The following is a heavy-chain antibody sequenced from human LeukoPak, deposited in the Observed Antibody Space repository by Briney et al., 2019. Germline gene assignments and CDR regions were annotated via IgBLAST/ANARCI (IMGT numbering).Heavy chain of an antibody. CDR3: AKQEAVAGIRGDYYFDY. D-gene: IGHD6-19*01. V-gene: IGHV3-23*01. CDR2: ISGSGDTT. CDR1: GFTFRNFV. Sequence: PGGSLRLSCAASGFTFRNFVMNWVRRAPGKGLEWVSAISGSGDTTYYADSVKGRFTISRDNSKNTLYLQMNSLRAEDTAVYYCAKQEAVAGIRGDYYFDYWGQGTLVTVSS. J-gene: IGHJ4*02.